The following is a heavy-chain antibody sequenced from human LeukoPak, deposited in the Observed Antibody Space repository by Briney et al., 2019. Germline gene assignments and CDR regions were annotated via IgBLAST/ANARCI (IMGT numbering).Heavy chain of an antibody. CDR3: AKDPDYGDPAFDY. J-gene: IGHJ4*02. Sequence: GGSLRLSCAASGFTFSSYGMPWVRQAPGKGLEWVAVISYDGSNKYYADSVKGRFTISRDNSKNTLYLQMNSLRAEDTAVYYCAKDPDYGDPAFDYWGQGTLVTVSS. CDR1: GFTFSSYG. D-gene: IGHD4-17*01. V-gene: IGHV3-30*18. CDR2: ISYDGSNK.